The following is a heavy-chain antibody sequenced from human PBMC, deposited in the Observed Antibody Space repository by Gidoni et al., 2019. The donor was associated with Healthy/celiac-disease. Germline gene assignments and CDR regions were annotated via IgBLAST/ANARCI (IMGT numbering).Heavy chain of an antibody. V-gene: IGHV3-66*01. CDR1: GSSASSNY. D-gene: IGHD3-3*01. Sequence: EVQPVVSGVRLVQPGGAMRRSWGAAGSSASSNYMSWVRQAPGKGLDWVSVIYSGGSTYYADSVKGRFTISRDNSKNTLYLQMNSLRAEDTAVYYCARDSRHDFWSGSFDYWGQGTLVTVSS. CDR2: IYSGGST. CDR3: ARDSRHDFWSGSFDY. J-gene: IGHJ4*02.